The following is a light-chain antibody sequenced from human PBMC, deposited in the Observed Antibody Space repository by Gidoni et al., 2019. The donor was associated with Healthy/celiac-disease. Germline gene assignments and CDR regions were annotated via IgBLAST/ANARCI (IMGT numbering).Light chain of an antibody. CDR1: KSISSW. Sequence: DIQLTQSPSTLSASVGDRVTITCRASKSISSWLAWYQQKPGKAPKLLIYDATSLESGVPSRFSGSGAGTEFTLTISSLQPDDFATYCRQQYNSYSRTFGQGTKVEIK. V-gene: IGKV1-5*01. CDR3: QQYNSYSRT. CDR2: DAT. J-gene: IGKJ1*01.